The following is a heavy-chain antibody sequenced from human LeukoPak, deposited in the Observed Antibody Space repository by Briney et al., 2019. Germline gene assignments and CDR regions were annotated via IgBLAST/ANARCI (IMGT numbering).Heavy chain of an antibody. J-gene: IGHJ4*02. Sequence: ASVKVSCKASGYTFTSDDINWVRQATGQGLEWMGWMNPNSGNTNYAQKLQGRVTMTTDTSTSTAYMELRSLRSDDTAVYYCARDRGEGSGWSYFDYWGQGTLVTVSS. V-gene: IGHV1-18*01. CDR3: ARDRGEGSGWSYFDY. CDR1: GYTFTSDD. CDR2: MNPNSGNT. D-gene: IGHD6-19*01.